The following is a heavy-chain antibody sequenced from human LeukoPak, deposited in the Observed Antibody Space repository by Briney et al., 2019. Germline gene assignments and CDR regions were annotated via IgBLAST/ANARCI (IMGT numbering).Heavy chain of an antibody. CDR2: MNPNGGDT. J-gene: IGHJ4*02. V-gene: IGHV1-8*02. D-gene: IGHD2-2*01. Sequence: GASVKVSCKASGYTFTSYDINWVRQVTGQGLEWMGWMNPNGGDTGYAQKFQDRVNMTRNTSISTAYMELSSLRSDDTAVYYCARGVPRYCRSPGRASPGICGVYWGQGTLVTVSS. CDR3: ARGVPRYCRSPGRASPGICGVY. CDR1: GYTFTSYD.